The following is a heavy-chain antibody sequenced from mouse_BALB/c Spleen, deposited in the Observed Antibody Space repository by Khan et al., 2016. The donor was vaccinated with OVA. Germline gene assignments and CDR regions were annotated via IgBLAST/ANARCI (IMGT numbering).Heavy chain of an antibody. D-gene: IGHD2-3*01. Sequence: EVQLQESGAELVRPGALVKLSCKASGFNIKDYYMNWVKQRPEQGLEWIGWIDPENGNTIYDPKFQGKASITADTSSNTAYLQLSSLTSEDTAVYYCASADDYYLFPYWGQGTLVTVSA. V-gene: IGHV14-1*02. J-gene: IGHJ3*01. CDR1: GFNIKDYY. CDR2: IDPENGNT. CDR3: ASADDYYLFPY.